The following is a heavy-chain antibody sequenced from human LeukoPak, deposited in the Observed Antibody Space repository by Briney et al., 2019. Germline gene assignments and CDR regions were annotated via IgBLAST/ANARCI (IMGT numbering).Heavy chain of an antibody. Sequence: SETLSLTCAVYGGSFCGYYWSWIRQPPGKGLEWIGEINHSGCTNYNPSLKSRVTISVDTSKNQFSLKLISVTAADTAVYYCARVGYYNGFDFWGQGTLVTVSS. CDR2: INHSGCT. CDR1: GGSFCGYY. V-gene: IGHV4-34*01. CDR3: ARVGYYNGFDF. J-gene: IGHJ4*02. D-gene: IGHD3-9*01.